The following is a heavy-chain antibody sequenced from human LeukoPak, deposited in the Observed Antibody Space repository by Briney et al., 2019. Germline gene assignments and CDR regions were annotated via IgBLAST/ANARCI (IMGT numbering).Heavy chain of an antibody. V-gene: IGHV1-46*01. CDR2: INPSGGTT. J-gene: IGHJ2*01. CDR1: GYTFISYY. Sequence: ASVKVSCKASGYTFISYYLHWVRQAPGQGLEWMGMINPSGGTTRYAQRFQGRVTMTRDTSTSTVYMELSSLISEDTAVYYCARIAAHAWYVDLWGRGTRVIVSS. CDR3: ARIAAHAWYVDL. D-gene: IGHD6-6*01.